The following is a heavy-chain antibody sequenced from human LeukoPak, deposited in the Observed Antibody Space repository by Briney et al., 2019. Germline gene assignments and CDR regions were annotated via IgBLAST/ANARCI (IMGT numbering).Heavy chain of an antibody. J-gene: IGHJ4*02. CDR2: IIPIFGTA. V-gene: IGHV1-69*13. CDR3: ATIWEIGYCSGGSCYDSRDY. CDR1: GGTFRSYV. Sequence: SVKVSCKASGGTFRSYVISWVRQAPGQGLEWMGGIIPIFGTANYAQKFQGRVTITADESTSTAYMELSSLRSEDTAVYYCATIWEIGYCSGGSCYDSRDYWGQGTLVTVSS. D-gene: IGHD2-15*01.